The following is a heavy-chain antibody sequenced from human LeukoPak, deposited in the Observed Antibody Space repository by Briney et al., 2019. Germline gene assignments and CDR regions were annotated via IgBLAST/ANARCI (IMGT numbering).Heavy chain of an antibody. CDR2: IKQDGSEK. D-gene: IGHD6-25*01. CDR1: GFTFSDFW. CDR3: VAAPNPFYFDF. J-gene: IGHJ4*02. Sequence: GGSLRLSCAVSGFTFSDFWMSWVRLAPGKGLECVANIKQDGSEKNYVDSVKGRFTISRDNAKNSLYLQMNSLRAEDAALYYCVAAPNPFYFDFWGQGTLVTVSS. V-gene: IGHV3-7*01.